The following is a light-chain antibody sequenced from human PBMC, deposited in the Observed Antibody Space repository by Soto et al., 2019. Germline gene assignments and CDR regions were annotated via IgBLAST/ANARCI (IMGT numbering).Light chain of an antibody. CDR1: QSVGRY. V-gene: IGKV3-20*01. CDR2: DAA. CDR3: RQYGGSPRT. Sequence: EIVLTQSPGTLSLSPGERATLSCRASQSVGRYLVWCQQKPGQAPRRLIYDAASRAAGIPDRFSGSRSGTDFTLTIIRLEAEDFAVYYCRQYGGSPRTFGQGTKVDIK. J-gene: IGKJ1*01.